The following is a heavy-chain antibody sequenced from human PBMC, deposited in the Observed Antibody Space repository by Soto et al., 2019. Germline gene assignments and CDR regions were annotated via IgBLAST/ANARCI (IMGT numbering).Heavy chain of an antibody. D-gene: IGHD2-8*01. V-gene: IGHV3-53*01. CDR3: ARGVMRNGIMAATDYYGMDV. Sequence: EVQLVESGGGLIQPGGSLRLSCAASGFTVSSNYMSWVRQAPGKGLEWVSVIYSGGSTYYADSVKGRFTISRDNTKNTLYLQINSLRAEDTAVYYGARGVMRNGIMAATDYYGMDVWGQGTTVTVSS. CDR2: IYSGGST. CDR1: GFTVSSNY. J-gene: IGHJ6*02.